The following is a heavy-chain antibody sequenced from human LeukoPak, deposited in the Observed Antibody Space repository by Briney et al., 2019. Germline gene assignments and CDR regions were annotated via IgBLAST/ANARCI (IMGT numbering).Heavy chain of an antibody. V-gene: IGHV3-48*03. J-gene: IGHJ4*02. CDR1: GFTFSSYE. CDR2: ISSSGSTI. D-gene: IGHD5-18*01. CDR3: ATINRYGPFDY. Sequence: PGGSLRLSCAASGFTFSSYEMNWVRQAPGKGLEWVSYISSSGSTIYYADSVKGRFTISRDNAKNSLYLQMNSLRAEDTAVYYCATINRYGPFDYWGQGTLVTVSS.